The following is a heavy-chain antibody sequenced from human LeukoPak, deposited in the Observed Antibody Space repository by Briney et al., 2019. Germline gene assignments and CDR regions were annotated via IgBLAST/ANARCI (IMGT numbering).Heavy chain of an antibody. V-gene: IGHV3-30-3*01. CDR2: ISYDGSNK. CDR1: GFTFSSYW. CDR3: ARGGSNGYNWFDP. J-gene: IGHJ5*02. Sequence: GGSLRLSCAASGFTFSSYWMSWVRQAPGKGLEWVAVISYDGSNKYYSDSVKGRFTISRDNSKNTLYLQMNSLRAEDTAVYYCARGGSNGYNWFDPWGQGTLVTVSS. D-gene: IGHD3-22*01.